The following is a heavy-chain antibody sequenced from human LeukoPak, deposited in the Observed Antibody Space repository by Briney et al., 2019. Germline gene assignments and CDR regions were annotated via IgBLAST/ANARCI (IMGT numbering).Heavy chain of an antibody. V-gene: IGHV3-33*06. J-gene: IGHJ4*02. Sequence: GGSLRLSCAASGFTFSSYGMHWVRQAPGKGLEWVAVIWYDGSNKYYADSVKGRFTISRDNSKNTLYLQMNSLRAEDTAVYYCAKSYGELLPFNFDYWGQGTLVTVSS. CDR1: GFTFSSYG. D-gene: IGHD1-26*01. CDR3: AKSYGELLPFNFDY. CDR2: IWYDGSNK.